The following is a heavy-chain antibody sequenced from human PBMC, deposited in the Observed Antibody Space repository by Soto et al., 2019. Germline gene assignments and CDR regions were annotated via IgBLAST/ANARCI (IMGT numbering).Heavy chain of an antibody. Sequence: EVQLLESGGGLVQPGGSLRLSCAASGFTFSTYAMSWVRQAPGKGLEWVSAISGSGGSSYYADSVKGRFTISRDNPKNPLYLQMNSLRAEDTAIYYCARHLSYRYFDYWGQGTLVTVSS. CDR1: GFTFSTYA. D-gene: IGHD1-26*01. CDR2: ISGSGGSS. V-gene: IGHV3-23*01. J-gene: IGHJ4*02. CDR3: ARHLSYRYFDY.